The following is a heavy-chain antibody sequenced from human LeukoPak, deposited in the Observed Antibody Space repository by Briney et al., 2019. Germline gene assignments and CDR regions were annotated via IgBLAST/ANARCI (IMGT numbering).Heavy chain of an antibody. CDR3: ARVVSRYYYGSGSYYGGDY. CDR1: GYTFTGYG. J-gene: IGHJ4*02. V-gene: IGHV1-18*04. CDR2: ISAYNGNT. Sequence: GASVTVSCKASGYTFTGYGISWVRQAPGQGLEWMGWISAYNGNTNYAQKLQGRVTMTTDTSTSTAYMELRSLRSDDTAVYYCARVVSRYYYGSGSYYGGDYWGQGTLVTVSS. D-gene: IGHD3-10*01.